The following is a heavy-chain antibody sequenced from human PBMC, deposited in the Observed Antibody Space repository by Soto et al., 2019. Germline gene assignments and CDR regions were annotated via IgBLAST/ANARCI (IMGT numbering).Heavy chain of an antibody. Sequence: QVQLVQSGAEVKKPGSSVKVSCKASGGTFSSYAISWVRQAPGQGLEWMGGIIPIFGTANYAQKFQGRVTITADETTSTAYMELSSLRSEDTAGYYCATVKSRIAAAGTWGQGTLVTVSS. V-gene: IGHV1-69*12. D-gene: IGHD6-13*01. CDR3: ATVKSRIAAAGT. CDR2: IIPIFGTA. J-gene: IGHJ5*02. CDR1: GGTFSSYA.